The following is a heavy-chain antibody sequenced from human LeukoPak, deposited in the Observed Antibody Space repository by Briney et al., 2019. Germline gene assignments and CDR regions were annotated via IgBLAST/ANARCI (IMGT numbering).Heavy chain of an antibody. D-gene: IGHD2-2*02. V-gene: IGHV3-30-3*01. CDR1: GFTFSSYA. Sequence: PGGSLRLSCAASGFTFSSYAMHWVRQAPGKGLEWVAVISYDGSNKYYADSVKGRFTISRDNSKNTLYLQMNSLRAEDTAVYYCARPGGYCSSTSCYRADWFDPWGQGTLITVSS. CDR2: ISYDGSNK. J-gene: IGHJ5*02. CDR3: ARPGGYCSSTSCYRADWFDP.